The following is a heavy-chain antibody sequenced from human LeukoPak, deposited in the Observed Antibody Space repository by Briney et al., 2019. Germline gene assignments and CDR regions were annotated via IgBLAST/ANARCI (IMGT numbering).Heavy chain of an antibody. J-gene: IGHJ4*02. Sequence: ASVKVSCKASGYTFTSYAINWVRQATGQGLEWMGWMNPSNGNTGFAQKFLGRLTMTRDTSISTAYMELRGLTSDDTAVYFCARGSSEEMATIADWGQGTLVTVSS. CDR3: ARGSSEEMATIAD. CDR1: GYTFTSYA. V-gene: IGHV1-8*01. CDR2: MNPSNGNT. D-gene: IGHD5-24*01.